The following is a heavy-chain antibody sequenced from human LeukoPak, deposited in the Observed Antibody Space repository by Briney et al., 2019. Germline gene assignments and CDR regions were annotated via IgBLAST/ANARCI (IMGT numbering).Heavy chain of an antibody. V-gene: IGHV1-58*02. CDR1: GFTFTSSA. CDR3: AAPRYCSGGSCLWVLDY. D-gene: IGHD2-15*01. J-gene: IGHJ4*02. Sequence: SVKVSCKASGFTFTSSAMQWVRQARGQRLEWIGWIVVGSGNTNYAQKFQERVTITRDMSTSTAYMELSSLRSEGTAVYYCAAPRYCSGGSCLWVLDYWGQGTLVTVSS. CDR2: IVVGSGNT.